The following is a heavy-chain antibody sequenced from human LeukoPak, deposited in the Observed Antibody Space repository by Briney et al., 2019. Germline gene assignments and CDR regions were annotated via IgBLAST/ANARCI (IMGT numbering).Heavy chain of an antibody. Sequence: GGSLRLSCVASGFTLSTYTMAWVRQAPGKGLEWVAAISSSIQYIQYAGSLQGRFTISRDNVKNSLYLQMNSLRAEDTAAYFCARAEVYYYDTWGYDYFDYWGQGTLVIVSS. D-gene: IGHD3-22*01. V-gene: IGHV3-21*01. CDR1: GFTLSTYT. J-gene: IGHJ4*02. CDR3: ARAEVYYYDTWGYDYFDY. CDR2: ISSSIQYI.